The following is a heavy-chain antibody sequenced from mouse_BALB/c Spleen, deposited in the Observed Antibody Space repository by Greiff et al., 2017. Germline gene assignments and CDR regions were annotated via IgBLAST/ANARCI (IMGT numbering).Heavy chain of an antibody. Sequence: DVQLQESGGGLVKPGGSLKLSCAASGFAFSSYDMSWVRQTPEKRLEWVAYISSGGGSTYYPDTVKGRFTISRDNAKNTLYLQMSSLKSEDTAMYYCARGGNYDAMDYWGQGTSVTVSS. V-gene: IGHV5-12-1*01. J-gene: IGHJ4*01. D-gene: IGHD1-1*02. CDR3: ARGGNYDAMDY. CDR2: ISSGGGST. CDR1: GFAFSSYD.